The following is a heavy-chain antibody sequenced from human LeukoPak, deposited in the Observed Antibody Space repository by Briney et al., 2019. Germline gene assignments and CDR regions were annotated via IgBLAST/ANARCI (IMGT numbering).Heavy chain of an antibody. CDR2: IYYSGST. Sequence: SETLSLTCTVSGGSISSSSYYWGWIRQPPGKGLEWIGSIYYSGSTYYNPSLKSRVTISVDTSKNQFSLKLSSVTAADTAVYYCASQSMVRGYYFDYWGQGTLVTVSS. CDR1: GGSISSSSYY. V-gene: IGHV4-39*07. D-gene: IGHD3-10*01. J-gene: IGHJ4*02. CDR3: ASQSMVRGYYFDY.